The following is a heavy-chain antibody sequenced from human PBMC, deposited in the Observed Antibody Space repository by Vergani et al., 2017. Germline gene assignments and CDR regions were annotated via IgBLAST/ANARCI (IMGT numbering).Heavy chain of an antibody. CDR1: GFTFSSYW. Sequence: VQLVESGGGLVQPGGSLRLSCAASGFTFSSYWVSWVRQAPGKGLEWVANIKQDGSEKYYVDSVKGRFTISRDNAKNSLYLQMNSLRAEDTAVYYCAREGAYCGGDCYLDYYYYGMDVWGQGTTVTVSS. CDR3: AREGAYCGGDCYLDYYYYGMDV. J-gene: IGHJ6*02. V-gene: IGHV3-7*01. CDR2: IKQDGSEK. D-gene: IGHD2-21*02.